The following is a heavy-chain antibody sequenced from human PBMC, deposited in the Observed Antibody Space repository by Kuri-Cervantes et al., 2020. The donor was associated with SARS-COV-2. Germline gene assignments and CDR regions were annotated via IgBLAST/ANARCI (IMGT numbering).Heavy chain of an antibody. CDR1: GFTFSISD. Sequence: GGSLRLSCAASGFTFSISDMNWVRQAPGKGLEWVSGVSWNGSRTHYADSVKGRFTISRDNSRNFLYQQMNSLRPEDMAVYYCVRHKAAAGIGAPYWGQGTLVTVSS. CDR2: VSWNGSRT. J-gene: IGHJ4*02. D-gene: IGHD6-13*01. CDR3: VRHKAAAGIGAPY. V-gene: IGHV3-19*01.